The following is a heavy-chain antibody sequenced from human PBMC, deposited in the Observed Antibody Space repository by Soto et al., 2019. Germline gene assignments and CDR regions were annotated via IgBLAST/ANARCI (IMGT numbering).Heavy chain of an antibody. V-gene: IGHV3-23*01. CDR3: AKDRKSTMIVVVPDAFDI. Sequence: GGSLRLSCAASGFTFSSYAMSWVRQAPGKGLEWVSAISGSGGSTYYADSVKGRFTISRDNSKNTLYLQMNSLRAEDTAVYYCAKDRKSTMIVVVPDAFDIWGQGTMVTVSS. D-gene: IGHD3-22*01. CDR2: ISGSGGST. J-gene: IGHJ3*02. CDR1: GFTFSSYA.